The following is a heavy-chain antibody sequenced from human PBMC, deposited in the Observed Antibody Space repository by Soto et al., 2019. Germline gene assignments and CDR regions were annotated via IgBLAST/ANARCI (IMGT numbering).Heavy chain of an antibody. CDR1: DGSISISNW. V-gene: IGHV4-4*02. D-gene: IGHD3-22*01. J-gene: IGHJ5*02. CDR3: ARVWGMSYYDSSGYLNWFDP. CDR2: MYHSGST. Sequence: SETLSLTCAFSDGSISISNWESCFRQPPVKGLEWIVEMYHSGSTNYNPSRNSRVTISVDKSKNQFSLKLSSVTAADTAVYYCARVWGMSYYDSSGYLNWFDPWGQGTLVTVSS.